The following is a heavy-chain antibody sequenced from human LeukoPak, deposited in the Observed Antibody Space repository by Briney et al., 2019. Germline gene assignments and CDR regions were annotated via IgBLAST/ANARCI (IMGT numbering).Heavy chain of an antibody. CDR3: AKGSFYGSGSYRHYFDY. Sequence: GGSLRLSCAASGFTFSSYAMSWVRQAPGKGLEWVSAISGSGGSTYYPDSVKGRFTISRDNSKNTLYLQMNSLRAEDTAVYYCAKGSFYGSGSYRHYFDYWGQGTLVTVSS. CDR1: GFTFSSYA. J-gene: IGHJ4*02. D-gene: IGHD3-10*01. CDR2: ISGSGGST. V-gene: IGHV3-23*01.